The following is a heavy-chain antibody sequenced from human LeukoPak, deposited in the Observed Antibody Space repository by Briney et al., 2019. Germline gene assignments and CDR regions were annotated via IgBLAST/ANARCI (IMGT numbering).Heavy chain of an antibody. CDR2: ISGSGGST. V-gene: IGHV3-23*01. Sequence: HPGGSLRLSCAASGFTFSSYGMSWVRQAPGKGLEWVSAISGSGGSTHYADSVKGRFTISRDNSKNTLYLQMNSLRAEDTAVYYCAKWVTMVRGVIIPWFDPWGQGTLVTVSS. D-gene: IGHD3-10*01. CDR3: AKWVTMVRGVIIPWFDP. J-gene: IGHJ5*02. CDR1: GFTFSSYG.